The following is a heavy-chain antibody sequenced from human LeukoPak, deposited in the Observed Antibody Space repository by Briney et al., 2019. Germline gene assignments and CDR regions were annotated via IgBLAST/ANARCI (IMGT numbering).Heavy chain of an antibody. Sequence: GGSLTLSCAACGFTFSSYAMSWGRQAPGKGLEWVSAISGSGGSTYYADSVKGRFTISRDNSNNTLYLQINSLRAEDTAVYYCAKGVDVLRFLEWLFYYVDVWGKGTTVTVSS. J-gene: IGHJ6*03. CDR2: ISGSGGST. D-gene: IGHD3-3*01. CDR1: GFTFSSYA. CDR3: AKGVDVLRFLEWLFYYVDV. V-gene: IGHV3-23*01.